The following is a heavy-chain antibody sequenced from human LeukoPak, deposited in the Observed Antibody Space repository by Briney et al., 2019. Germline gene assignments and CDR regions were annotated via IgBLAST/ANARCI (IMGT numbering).Heavy chain of an antibody. D-gene: IGHD3-3*01. J-gene: IGHJ4*02. V-gene: IGHV4-61*01. CDR3: ARFKSGGFSYFDS. CDR2: LFSTGSA. Sequence: SETLTLTCSVSVASLTRPTYYQWSWIRQPPGKGLELIGSLFSTGSATLNPSLKSRVTMSLDTSKSQFSLQLSSVTAEDSAVYYCARFKSGGFSYFDSWGQGTLVAVSS. CDR1: VASLTRPTYY.